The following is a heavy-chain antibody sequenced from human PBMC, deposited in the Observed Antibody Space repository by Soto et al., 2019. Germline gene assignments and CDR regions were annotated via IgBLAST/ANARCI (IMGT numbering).Heavy chain of an antibody. Sequence: PSETLYLTCTVSGGSISSYYWSWIRQPAGKGLEWIGSIYYSGSTYYNPSLKSRVTISVDTSKNQFSLKLSSVTAADTAVYYCGKVLVGATGHTDSDSWGPGTLVT. CDR1: GGSISSYY. J-gene: IGHJ4*02. CDR2: IYYSGST. D-gene: IGHD2-15*01. V-gene: IGHV4-59*05. CDR3: GKVLVGATGHTDSDS.